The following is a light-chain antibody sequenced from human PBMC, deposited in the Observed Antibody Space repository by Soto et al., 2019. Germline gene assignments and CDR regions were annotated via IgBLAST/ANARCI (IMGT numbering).Light chain of an antibody. CDR1: QSVTSN. V-gene: IGKV3-20*01. CDR3: QQYGGSPSIT. J-gene: IGKJ5*01. CDR2: DAS. Sequence: EIVMTQSQATLSVSPCERATLSFSASQSVTSNLAWYQQKPGQAPRLLIYDASGRATGIPDRFSGSGSGTDFTLTISRLEPEDSAVYYCQQYGGSPSITFGQGTRLEN.